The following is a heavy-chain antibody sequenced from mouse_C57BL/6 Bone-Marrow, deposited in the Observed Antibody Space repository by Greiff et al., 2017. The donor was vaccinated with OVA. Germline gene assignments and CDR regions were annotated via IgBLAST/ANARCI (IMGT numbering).Heavy chain of an antibody. CDR1: GFNIKDDY. V-gene: IGHV14-4*01. D-gene: IGHD2-4*01. CDR3: TYYYDYDVNAMDY. Sequence: VQLQQSGAELVRPGASVKLSCTASGFNIKDDYMHWVKQRPEQGLEWIGWIDPENGDTEYASKFQGKATITADTSSNTAYLQLSSLTSEDTAVYYCTYYYDYDVNAMDYWGQGTSVTVSS. J-gene: IGHJ4*01. CDR2: IDPENGDT.